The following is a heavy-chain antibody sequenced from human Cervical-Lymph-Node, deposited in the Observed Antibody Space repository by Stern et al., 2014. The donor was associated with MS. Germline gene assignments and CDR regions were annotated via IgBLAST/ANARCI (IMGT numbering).Heavy chain of an antibody. Sequence: VQLVESGGGMVQPGRSLRLSCAATGFNFSSYAMQWVRQAPGKGLEWVAVISYDGSKAYYADSVKGRFTISRDNSKKTLFLQMNSLRLEDTADYYCARDLLWFGEFDWGAMDVWGHGTTVTVSS. V-gene: IGHV3-30-3*01. CDR2: ISYDGSKA. D-gene: IGHD3-10*01. CDR1: GFNFSSYA. J-gene: IGHJ6*02. CDR3: ARDLLWFGEFDWGAMDV.